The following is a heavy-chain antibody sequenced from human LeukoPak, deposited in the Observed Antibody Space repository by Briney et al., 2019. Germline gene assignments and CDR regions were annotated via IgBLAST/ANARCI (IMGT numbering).Heavy chain of an antibody. D-gene: IGHD4/OR15-4a*01. V-gene: IGHV3-48*03. CDR2: ISSGGSTI. CDR3: ARGSNYYYYYYYMDV. CDR1: GFTFSSYE. Sequence: GGSLRLSCAASGFTFSSYEMNWVRQAPGKGLEWVSYISSGGSTIYYADSVEGRFTISRDNAKNSLYLQMNSLRTEGTAIYYCARGSNYYYYYYYMDVWGKGTTVTVSS. J-gene: IGHJ6*03.